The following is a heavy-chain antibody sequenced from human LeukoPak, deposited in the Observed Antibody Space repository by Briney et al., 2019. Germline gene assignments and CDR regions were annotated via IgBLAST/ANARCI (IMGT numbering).Heavy chain of an antibody. V-gene: IGHV3-9*01. Sequence: GGSLRLSCAAFGFTFDDYAMHWVRQAPGKGLEWVSGISWYSGSIGYADSVKGRFTISRDNAKNSLYLQMNSLRAEGTALYFCAKDRTFRLGAFDIWGQGTMVTVSS. CDR1: GFTFDDYA. CDR3: AKDRTFRLGAFDI. J-gene: IGHJ3*02. D-gene: IGHD3-16*01. CDR2: ISWYSGSI.